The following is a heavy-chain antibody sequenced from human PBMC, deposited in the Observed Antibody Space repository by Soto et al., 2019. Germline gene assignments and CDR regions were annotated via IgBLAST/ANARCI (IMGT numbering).Heavy chain of an antibody. CDR1: GYIFVNYD. CDR3: SMVDNYVTPTPQDV. CDR2: SSPYSGNT. J-gene: IGHJ6*02. Sequence: HVQLVQSGDEVRKPGSSVKVSCKASGYIFVNYDIAWVRQAPGQGLEWMGWSSPYSGNTHYASKVQGRLTMTTDTATSTAYMDLGSLTSDDTAVYYCSMVDNYVTPTPQDVWGQGTTVTVSS. D-gene: IGHD3-16*01. V-gene: IGHV1-18*01.